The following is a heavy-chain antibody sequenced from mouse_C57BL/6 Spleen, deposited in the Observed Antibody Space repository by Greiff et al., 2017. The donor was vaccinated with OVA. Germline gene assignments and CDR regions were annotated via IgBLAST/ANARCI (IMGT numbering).Heavy chain of an antibody. D-gene: IGHD1-1*01. CDR2: IDPETGGT. J-gene: IGHJ3*01. CDR3: TRGGYYGSSYEFAY. V-gene: IGHV1-15*01. CDR1: GYTFTDYE. Sequence: VQLQQSGAELVRPGASVTLSCKASGYTFTDYEMHWVKQTPVHGLEWIGAIDPETGGTAYNQKFKGKAILTADKSSSTAYMELRSLTSEDSAVYYCTRGGYYGSSYEFAYWGQGTLVTVSA.